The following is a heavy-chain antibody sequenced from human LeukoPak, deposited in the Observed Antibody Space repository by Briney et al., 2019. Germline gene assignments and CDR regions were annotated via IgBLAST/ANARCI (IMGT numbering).Heavy chain of an antibody. Sequence: ASVKVSCKVSGYTPTELSMHWVRQAPGKGLEWMGGFDREDGETIYAQKFQGRVTMTEDTSTDTAYMELSSLRSDDTAVYYCTTDLYYDSSGYRNRDAFDIWGQGTMVTVSS. CDR2: FDREDGET. D-gene: IGHD3-22*01. CDR1: GYTPTELS. J-gene: IGHJ3*02. CDR3: TTDLYYDSSGYRNRDAFDI. V-gene: IGHV1-24*01.